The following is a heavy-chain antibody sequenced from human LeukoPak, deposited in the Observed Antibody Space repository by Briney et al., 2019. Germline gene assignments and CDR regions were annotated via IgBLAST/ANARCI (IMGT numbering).Heavy chain of an antibody. CDR2: ISGSGGST. J-gene: IGHJ4*02. CDR1: GFIFSSYA. V-gene: IGHV3-23*01. Sequence: GGSLRLSCAASGFIFSSYAMSWVRQAPGKGLEWVSAISGSGGSTYYADSVKGRFTISRDNSKNTLYLQMNSLRAEDTAVYYCAKVAGYCSSTSCYTFGGFDYWGQGTLVTVSS. D-gene: IGHD2-2*02. CDR3: AKVAGYCSSTSCYTFGGFDY.